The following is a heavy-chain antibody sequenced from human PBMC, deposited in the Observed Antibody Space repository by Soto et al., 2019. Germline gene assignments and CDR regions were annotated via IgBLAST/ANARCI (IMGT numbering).Heavy chain of an antibody. CDR3: AKDSGWLHHY. CDR2: ISDSGSRT. Sequence: LRLSCVVSGFTFSSSGMSWVRQAPGKGLEWVSGISDSGSRTYYEDSVKGRFTISRDNSKNTLSLEMNTLRAEDTAVYYCAKDSGWLHHYWGQGTLVTVSS. D-gene: IGHD5-12*01. V-gene: IGHV3-23*01. CDR1: GFTFSSSG. J-gene: IGHJ4*02.